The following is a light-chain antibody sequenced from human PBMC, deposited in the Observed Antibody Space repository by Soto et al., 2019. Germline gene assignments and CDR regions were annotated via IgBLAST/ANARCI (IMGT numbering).Light chain of an antibody. CDR2: AAS. Sequence: DIQLTQSPSFLSASVGDRVTITCRASQGISSYLAWYQQKPGKAPKLLIYAASTLQSGVPSRFSGSGSGTELTLTISSLQPEYFATYYCQQLNSYPPWTFGQGTKVEIK. CDR3: QQLNSYPPWT. V-gene: IGKV1-9*01. CDR1: QGISSY. J-gene: IGKJ1*01.